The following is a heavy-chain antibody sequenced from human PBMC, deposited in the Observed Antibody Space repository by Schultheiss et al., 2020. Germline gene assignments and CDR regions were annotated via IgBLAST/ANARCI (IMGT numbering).Heavy chain of an antibody. CDR1: GFTFDDYA. D-gene: IGHD4-17*01. CDR3: TTDGRYDYGDYVYYYGMDV. J-gene: IGHJ6*04. V-gene: IGHV3-21*03. CDR2: ISSSSSYI. Sequence: GSLNISCAGSGFTFDDYAMHWVRQAPGKGLEWVSSISSSSSYIYYADSVKGRFTISRDNSKNTLYLQMNSLKTEDTAVYYCTTDGRYDYGDYVYYYGMDVWGKGTTVTVSS.